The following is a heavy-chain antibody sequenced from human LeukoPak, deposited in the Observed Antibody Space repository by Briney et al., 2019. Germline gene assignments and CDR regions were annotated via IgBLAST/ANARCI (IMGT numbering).Heavy chain of an antibody. J-gene: IGHJ4*02. V-gene: IGHV1-2*02. CDR3: ARARTSSWSTDY. CDR1: GYTFTGYY. Sequence: ASVKVSCKASGYTFTGYYMHWVRQAPGQGLEWMGWINPNSGGTNYAQKFQGSVTMTRDTSISTAYMELSRLRSDDTAVYYCARARTSSWSTDYWGQGTLVTVSS. CDR2: INPNSGGT. D-gene: IGHD6-13*01.